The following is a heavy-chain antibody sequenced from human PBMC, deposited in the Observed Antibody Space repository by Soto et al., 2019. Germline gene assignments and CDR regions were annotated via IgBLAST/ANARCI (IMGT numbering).Heavy chain of an antibody. CDR3: ASLSGGRFLDKGDY. CDR2: INHIGSP. CDR1: NGSFTGFY. J-gene: IGHJ4*02. D-gene: IGHD3-3*01. V-gene: IGHV4-34*01. Sequence: QVQLHQWGAGLLKPSEILSLTCAVYNGSFTGFYWTWVRQSPGKGLEWIGEINHIGSPNYNPSLKRRDAISIDTSKQQFSLRLTSLTAADTAVYYCASLSGGRFLDKGDYWGQGIQVTVSS.